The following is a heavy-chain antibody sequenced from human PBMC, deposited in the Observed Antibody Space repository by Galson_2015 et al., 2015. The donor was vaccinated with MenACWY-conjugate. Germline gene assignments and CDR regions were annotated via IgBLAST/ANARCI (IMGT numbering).Heavy chain of an antibody. V-gene: IGHV3-15*01. CDR2: IKSKTYGGTT. Sequence: SLRLSCAGSGFTFANVWMTWVRQAPGKGLEWVGHIKSKTYGGTTDYAAPVKGRFTISRDDSKNTLYLQLNGLKTEDTAVYYCATSGPEMAKFDRHGWGQGTLVTVSS. D-gene: IGHD5-24*01. CDR1: GFTFANVW. CDR3: ATSGPEMAKFDRHG. J-gene: IGHJ4*02.